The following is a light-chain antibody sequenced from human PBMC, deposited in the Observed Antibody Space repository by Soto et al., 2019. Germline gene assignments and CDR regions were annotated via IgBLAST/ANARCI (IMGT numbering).Light chain of an antibody. J-gene: IGKJ2*01. CDR2: GAS. V-gene: IGKV3-15*01. CDR3: HQYNNWPYT. Sequence: EIVMTQSPATLSVSPGERATLSCRASQSVSSDLAWYQQKPGQAPRLLIYGASTRATGFSARFSGSGSGTDVTLTISSLQSEDFAVYYFHQYNNWPYTFGQGTNLEIK. CDR1: QSVSSD.